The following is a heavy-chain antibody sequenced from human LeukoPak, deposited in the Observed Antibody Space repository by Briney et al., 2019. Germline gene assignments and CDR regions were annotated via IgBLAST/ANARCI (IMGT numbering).Heavy chain of an antibody. J-gene: IGHJ5*02. Sequence: SETLSLTCIVSGGSISSGGYYWGWIRQPPGKGLEWIGSIYYSGSTYYNPSLKSRVTISVDTSKNQFSLKLSSVTAADTAVYYCARWSQPVVVPAANRGVWFDPWGQGTLVTVSS. V-gene: IGHV4-39*01. D-gene: IGHD2-2*01. CDR1: GGSISSGGYY. CDR2: IYYSGST. CDR3: ARWSQPVVVPAANRGVWFDP.